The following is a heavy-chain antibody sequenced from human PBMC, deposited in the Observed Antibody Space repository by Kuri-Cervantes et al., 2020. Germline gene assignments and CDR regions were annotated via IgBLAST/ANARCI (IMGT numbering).Heavy chain of an antibody. CDR3: ARDNGSGSPFDY. J-gene: IGHJ4*02. CDR2: MNPNSGNT. V-gene: IGHV1-8*01. CDR1: GYTFTSYD. Sequence: ASVKVSCKASGYTFTSYDINWVRQATGQGLEWMGWMNPNSGNTGYAQKFQGRVTMTRNTSISTAYMELSRLRSDDTAVYYCARDNGSGSPFDYWGQGTLVTVSS. D-gene: IGHD3-10*01.